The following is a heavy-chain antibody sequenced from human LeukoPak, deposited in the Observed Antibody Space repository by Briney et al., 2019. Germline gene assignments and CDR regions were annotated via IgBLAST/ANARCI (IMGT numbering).Heavy chain of an antibody. D-gene: IGHD6-13*01. V-gene: IGHV3-74*01. CDR2: IKTDGSIT. J-gene: IGHJ5*02. CDR3: VRGLWSSSPEFGP. Sequence: GSLRLSCAASGFSFSVYWMHWVRQAPGKGPVWVSRIKTDGSITDYADSVKGRFTISRDNAKNTLYLQMNSLRAEDTAVYYCVRGLWSSSPEFGPWGQGTLVTVSS. CDR1: GFSFSVYW.